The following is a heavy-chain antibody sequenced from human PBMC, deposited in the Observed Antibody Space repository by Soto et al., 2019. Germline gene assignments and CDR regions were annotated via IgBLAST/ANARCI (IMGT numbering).Heavy chain of an antibody. CDR3: ASTGYSSSWQPFDC. D-gene: IGHD6-13*01. Sequence: SETLSLTCTVSGGSISSYYWSWIRQHAGKGLEWIGRIYTSVSTNYNPSLKSRVTMSVYTSKNQFSLKLSSVTAADTAVYYCASTGYSSSWQPFDCLGKGTLVTVSS. CDR1: GGSISSYY. J-gene: IGHJ4*02. CDR2: IYTSVST. V-gene: IGHV4-4*07.